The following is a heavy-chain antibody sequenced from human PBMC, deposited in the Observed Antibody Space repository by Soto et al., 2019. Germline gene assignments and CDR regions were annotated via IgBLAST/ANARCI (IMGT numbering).Heavy chain of an antibody. CDR3: GKVSTYYYDSTFDY. CDR1: GFTFDSYG. V-gene: IGHV3-30*18. Sequence: GGSLRLSCSASGFTFDSYGMHWVRQAPGKGLEWVAIISYDGNYKHHADSVKGRFTISRDNSKNTLYLQMNSLRAEDTAVYYCGKVSTYYYDSTFDYWGQGTLVTVSS. J-gene: IGHJ4*02. D-gene: IGHD3-22*01. CDR2: ISYDGNYK.